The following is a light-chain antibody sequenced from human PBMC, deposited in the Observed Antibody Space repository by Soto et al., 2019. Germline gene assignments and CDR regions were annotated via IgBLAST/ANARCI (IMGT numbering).Light chain of an antibody. Sequence: EIVMTQSSAPLSVSPGETATLSCRASQSIGTNLAWYQQKPGQAPSLLMYGPSTRVTALPARCSGSGSGTEFTRTLSSLQSEDFEVYFCQQYNNWAYTFGQGTKLESK. CDR2: GPS. J-gene: IGKJ2*01. CDR3: QQYNNWAYT. V-gene: IGKV3-15*01. CDR1: QSIGTN.